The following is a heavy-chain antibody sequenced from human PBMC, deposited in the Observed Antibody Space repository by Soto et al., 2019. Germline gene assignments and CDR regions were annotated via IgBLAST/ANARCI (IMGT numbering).Heavy chain of an antibody. J-gene: IGHJ4*02. Sequence: SVKVSCKASGGTFSSYAISWVRQAPGQGLEWMGWIIPNFGATNYAQKFQGRVAMTRDTSTSTAYMELSSLRSDDSAVYYCAGDYGDYGGGYWGQGTLVTVSS. CDR3: AGDYGDYGGGY. CDR2: IIPNFGAT. V-gene: IGHV1-69*05. D-gene: IGHD4-17*01. CDR1: GGTFSSYA.